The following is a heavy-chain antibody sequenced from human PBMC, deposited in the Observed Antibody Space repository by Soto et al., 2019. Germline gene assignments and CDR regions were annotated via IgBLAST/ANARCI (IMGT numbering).Heavy chain of an antibody. V-gene: IGHV3-23*01. Sequence: PGGSLRLSCAASGFTFSSYAMSWVRQAPGKGLEWVSAISGSGGSTYYADSVKGRFTVSRDNSKNTLYLQMNSLRAEDTAVYYCAKDSIRYSSGWYYYMDVWGKGTTVTVSS. D-gene: IGHD6-19*01. CDR3: AKDSIRYSSGWYYYMDV. J-gene: IGHJ6*03. CDR2: ISGSGGST. CDR1: GFTFSSYA.